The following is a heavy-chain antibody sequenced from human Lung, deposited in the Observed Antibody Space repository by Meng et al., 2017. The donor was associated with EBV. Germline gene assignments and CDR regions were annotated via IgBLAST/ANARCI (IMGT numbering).Heavy chain of an antibody. J-gene: IGHJ4*02. CDR1: GGPFSTHY. CDR3: ARLYRGGWYL. D-gene: IGHD6-19*01. V-gene: IGHV4-34*01. CDR2: INRSGST. Sequence: QVQLQQWGAGLLKPSETLSLTCAVYGGPFSTHYWSWIRQPPGKGLEWIGDINRSGSTNYNPSLKSRLTVSMDTSKNQFSLKLSSVTAADTAVYYCARLYRGGWYLWGRGTLVTVSS.